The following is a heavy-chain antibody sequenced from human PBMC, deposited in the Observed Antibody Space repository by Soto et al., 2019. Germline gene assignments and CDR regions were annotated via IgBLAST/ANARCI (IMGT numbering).Heavy chain of an antibody. J-gene: IGHJ6*03. D-gene: IGHD6-19*01. CDR1: GGSVSSKSVA. V-gene: IGHV6-1*01. CDR3: ARATYDAWLVRDYYYMDV. Sequence: SQTLSLTSGISGGSVSSKSVAWNWIRQSPSRGLEWLGRTYYKSKWYNDYAVSVKSRITINRDTSKNQFSLQLNSVTPEDTAVYYCARATYDAWLVRDYYYMDVWGKGTTVTVSS. CDR2: TYYKSKWYN.